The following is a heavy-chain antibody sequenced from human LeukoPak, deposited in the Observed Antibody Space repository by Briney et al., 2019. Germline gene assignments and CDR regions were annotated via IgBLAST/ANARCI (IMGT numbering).Heavy chain of an antibody. CDR3: ARVPDLPVVGGVGWFDP. D-gene: IGHD3-10*01. V-gene: IGHV4-34*01. Sequence: SDPQSLMCAVYVRPLRVSYWRGLRQSPGKGLECIGEINRRGSTKYNPSLERRVTISADTPKNQLSLNVRSVTAADTAVYYCARVPDLPVVGGVGWFDPWGQGTLVTVSS. CDR1: VRPLRVSY. CDR2: INRRGST. J-gene: IGHJ5*02.